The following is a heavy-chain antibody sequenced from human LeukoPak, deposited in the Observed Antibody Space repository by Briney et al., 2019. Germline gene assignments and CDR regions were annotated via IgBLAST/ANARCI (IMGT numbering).Heavy chain of an antibody. CDR1: SGFISSSSYH. CDR3: ARDSTVTTFNYMDV. Sequence: EPSETLSLTCTVSSGFISSSSYHWAWIRQPPGKGLEWIGSIYYSGTTYYNPSLKSRVTISLDKSKNQFSLKLSSVTAADTAVYYCARDSTVTTFNYMDVWGKGTTVTVSS. D-gene: IGHD4-11*01. V-gene: IGHV4-39*07. CDR2: IYYSGTT. J-gene: IGHJ6*03.